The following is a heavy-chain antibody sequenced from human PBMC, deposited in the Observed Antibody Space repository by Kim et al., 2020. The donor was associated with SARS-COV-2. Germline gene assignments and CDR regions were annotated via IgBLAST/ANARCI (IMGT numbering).Heavy chain of an antibody. CDR2: IKQDGSEK. CDR3: ARGQLWFDP. J-gene: IGHJ5*02. D-gene: IGHD1-1*01. Sequence: GGSLRLSCAASGFTLSSYWMSWVRQAPGKGLEWVANIKQDGSEKYYVDSVKGRFTISRDNAKNSLFLQMNSLRVEDTAVYYCARGQLWFDPGAREPWSPS. CDR1: GFTLSSYW. V-gene: IGHV3-7*03.